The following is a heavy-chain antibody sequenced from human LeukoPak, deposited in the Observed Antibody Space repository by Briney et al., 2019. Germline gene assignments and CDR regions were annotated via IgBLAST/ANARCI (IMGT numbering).Heavy chain of an antibody. D-gene: IGHD6-19*01. J-gene: IGHJ4*02. CDR1: GFTFSSFG. CDR2: ISYDGSNK. V-gene: IGHV3-30*03. CDR3: ARDPGYSSRSGSY. Sequence: GGSLRLSCAASGFTFSSFGMHWVRQAPGKGLEWVAVISYDGSNKYFADSVKGRFTISRDNAKNSLYLQMNSLRAEDTALYYCARDPGYSSRSGSYWGQGTLVTVSS.